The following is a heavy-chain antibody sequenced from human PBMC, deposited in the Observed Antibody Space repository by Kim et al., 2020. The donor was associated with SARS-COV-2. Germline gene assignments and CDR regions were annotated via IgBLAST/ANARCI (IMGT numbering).Heavy chain of an antibody. CDR1: GYTFTSYA. V-gene: IGHV7-4-1*02. D-gene: IGHD6-13*01. Sequence: ASVKVSCKASGYTFTSYAMNWVRQAPGQGLEWMGWINTNTGNPTYAQGFTGRFVFSLDTSVSTAYLQISSLKAEDTAVYYCARVSQQLVLGLYYFDYWGQGTLVTVSS. CDR2: INTNTGNP. J-gene: IGHJ4*02. CDR3: ARVSQQLVLGLYYFDY.